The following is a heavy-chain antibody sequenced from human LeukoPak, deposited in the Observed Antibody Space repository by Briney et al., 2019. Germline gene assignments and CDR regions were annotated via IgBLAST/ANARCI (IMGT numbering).Heavy chain of an antibody. CDR2: INAGNGNT. Sequence: ASVKVSCKASGYTFTSYAMHWVRQAPGQRLEWMGWINAGNGNTKYSQKFQGRVTITADESTSTAYMELSSLRSEDTAVYYCASFDYGGNSGLWGQGTLVTVSS. J-gene: IGHJ4*02. D-gene: IGHD4-23*01. V-gene: IGHV1-3*01. CDR1: GYTFTSYA. CDR3: ASFDYGGNSGL.